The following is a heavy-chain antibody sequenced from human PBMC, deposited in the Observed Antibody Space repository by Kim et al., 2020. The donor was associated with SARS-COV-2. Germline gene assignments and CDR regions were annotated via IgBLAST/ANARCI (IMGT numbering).Heavy chain of an antibody. CDR1: GFTFSNAW. J-gene: IGHJ3*02. CDR2: IKSKTDGGTT. Sequence: GGSLRLSCAASGFTFSNAWMSWVRQAPGKGLEWVGRIKSKTDGGTTDYAAPVKGRFTISRDDSKNTLYLQMNSLKTEDTAVYYCTTQGAMVRGGAYAFDIWGQGTMVTVSS. CDR3: TTQGAMVRGGAYAFDI. D-gene: IGHD3-10*01. V-gene: IGHV3-15*01.